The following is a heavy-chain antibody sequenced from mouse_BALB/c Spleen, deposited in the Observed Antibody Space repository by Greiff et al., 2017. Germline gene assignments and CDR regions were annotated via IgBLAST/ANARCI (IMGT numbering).Heavy chain of an antibody. CDR2: INPSNGGT. J-gene: IGHJ4*01. V-gene: IGHV1S81*02. CDR3: TRKGPTGAMDY. D-gene: IGHD3-3*01. CDR1: GYTFTSYY. Sequence: QVQLKQPGAELVKPGASVKLSCKASGYTFTSYYMYWVKQRPGQGLEWIGGINPSNGGTNFNEKFKSKATLTVDKSSSTAYMQLSSLTSEDSAVYYCTRKGPTGAMDYWGQGTSVTVSS.